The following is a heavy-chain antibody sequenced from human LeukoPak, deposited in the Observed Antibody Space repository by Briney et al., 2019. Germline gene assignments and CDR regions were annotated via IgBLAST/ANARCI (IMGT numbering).Heavy chain of an antibody. D-gene: IGHD3-16*01. V-gene: IGHV3-30-3*01. Sequence: GGSLRLSCAASGFTFSSYAMHWVRQAPGKGLEWVAVISYDGSNKYYADSVKGRFTISRDNSKNTLYLQMNSLRAEDTAVYYCARDVRERGENYYYGMDVWGQGTTVTVSS. CDR3: ARDVRERGENYYYGMDV. CDR2: ISYDGSNK. J-gene: IGHJ6*02. CDR1: GFTFSSYA.